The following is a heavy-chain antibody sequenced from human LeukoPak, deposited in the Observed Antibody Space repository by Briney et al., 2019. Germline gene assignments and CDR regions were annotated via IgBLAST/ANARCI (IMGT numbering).Heavy chain of an antibody. CDR3: ARGEMATTYYFDY. J-gene: IGHJ4*02. CDR1: GGSISSSSYY. Sequence: SETLSLTCTVSGGSISSSSYYWGWIRQPPGKGLEWIGSIYYRGSTYYNPSLKSRVTISVDTSKNQFSLKLTSVTAADTAVYYCARGEMATTYYFDYWGQGTLVTVSS. D-gene: IGHD5-24*01. V-gene: IGHV4-39*07. CDR2: IYYRGST.